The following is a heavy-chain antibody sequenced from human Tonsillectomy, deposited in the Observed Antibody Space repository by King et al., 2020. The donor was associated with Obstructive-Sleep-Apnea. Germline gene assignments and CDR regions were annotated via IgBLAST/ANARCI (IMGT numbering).Heavy chain of an antibody. V-gene: IGHV4-38-2*02. CDR3: ARDLLKSGYSYGTDAFDI. Sequence: LQESGPGLVKPSETLSLTCTVSGYSISSGYYWGWIRQPPGKGLEWIGSIYHSGSTYYNPSLKSRVTISVDTSKNQFSLKLSSATAADTAVYYCARDLLKSGYSYGTDAFDIWGQGTMVTVSS. J-gene: IGHJ3*02. D-gene: IGHD5-18*01. CDR2: IYHSGST. CDR1: GYSISSGYY.